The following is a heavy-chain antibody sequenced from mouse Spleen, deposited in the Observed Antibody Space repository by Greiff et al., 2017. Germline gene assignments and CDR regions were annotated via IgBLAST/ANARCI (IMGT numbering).Heavy chain of an antibody. CDR1: GFSLTSYG. J-gene: IGHJ4*01. D-gene: IGHD2-4*01. CDR3: AREGLRRGDYYAMDY. Sequence: VKLQQSGPGLVQPSQSLSITCTVSGFSLTSYGVHWVRQSPGKGLEWLGVIWSGGSTDYNAAFISRLSISKDNSKSQVFFKMNSLQADDTAIYYCAREGLRRGDYYAMDYWGQGTSVTVSS. CDR2: IWSGGST. V-gene: IGHV2-2*01.